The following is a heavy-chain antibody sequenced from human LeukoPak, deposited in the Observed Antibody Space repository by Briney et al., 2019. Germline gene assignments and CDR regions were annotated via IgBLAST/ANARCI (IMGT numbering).Heavy chain of an antibody. CDR2: INHSGST. Sequence: SGTLSLICAVYGGSFSGYYWTWIRQPPGKGLEWIGEINHSGSTNYNPSLTSRVPISLDTSKNQFSLKLSSVTAADTAVYYWARHARRGDYVWGYWYFDLWGRGTLVTVSS. V-gene: IGHV4-34*01. CDR1: GGSFSGYY. CDR3: ARHARRGDYVWGYWYFDL. D-gene: IGHD3-16*01. J-gene: IGHJ2*01.